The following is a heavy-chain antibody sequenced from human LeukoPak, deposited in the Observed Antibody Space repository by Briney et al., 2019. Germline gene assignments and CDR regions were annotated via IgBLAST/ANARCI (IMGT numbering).Heavy chain of an antibody. V-gene: IGHV1-18*01. Sequence: ASVKVSCKASGYTFTSYGISWVRQAPGQGLEWMGWISAYNGNTNYAQKLQGRVTMTTDTSTSTAYMELRSLRSDDTAVYYCARYVTSSSWYGTTWYYYGMDVWGQGTTVTVSS. D-gene: IGHD6-13*01. CDR3: ARYVTSSSWYGTTWYYYGMDV. CDR1: GYTFTSYG. CDR2: ISAYNGNT. J-gene: IGHJ6*02.